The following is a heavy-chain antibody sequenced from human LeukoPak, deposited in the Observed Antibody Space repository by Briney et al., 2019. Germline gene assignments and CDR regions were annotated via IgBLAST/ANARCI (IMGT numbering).Heavy chain of an antibody. J-gene: IGHJ4*02. CDR1: GFTFSSYA. CDR3: ASPLRYFDWLLPPAY. V-gene: IGHV3-30-3*01. Sequence: GGSLRLSCAASGFTFSSYAMHWVRQAPGKGLEWVAVISYDGSNKYYADSVKGRFTISRDNAKNSLYLQMNSLRAEDTAVYYCASPLRYFDWLLPPAYWGQGTLVTVSS. D-gene: IGHD3-9*01. CDR2: ISYDGSNK.